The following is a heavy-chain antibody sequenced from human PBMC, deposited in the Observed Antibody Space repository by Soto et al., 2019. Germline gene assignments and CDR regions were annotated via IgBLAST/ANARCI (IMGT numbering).Heavy chain of an antibody. CDR3: AREIVATTPGGKYYYYYMDV. J-gene: IGHJ6*03. D-gene: IGHD5-12*01. CDR2: ISAYNGNT. Sequence: ASVKVSCKASGYTFTIYGISWVRPAPGQGLEWMGWISAYNGNTNYAQKLQGRVTMTTDTSTSTAYMELRSLRSDDTAVYYCAREIVATTPGGKYYYYYMDVWGEGTTVTVSS. CDR1: GYTFTIYG. V-gene: IGHV1-18*01.